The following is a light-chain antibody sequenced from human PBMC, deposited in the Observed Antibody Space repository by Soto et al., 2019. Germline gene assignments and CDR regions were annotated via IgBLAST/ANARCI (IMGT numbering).Light chain of an antibody. J-gene: IGKJ1*01. CDR2: EAS. CDR3: QQSCYAPPT. CDR1: QNIRTY. V-gene: IGKV1-39*01. Sequence: DIQVTQSPSSLSTSVGDRVTITCRASQNIRTYLTWYQQKPGKAPKLLIYEASDLQSGVPSRFSGSGSGTDFSLTLTSLQPEDFATYYCQQSCYAPPTFGQGTKVEIK.